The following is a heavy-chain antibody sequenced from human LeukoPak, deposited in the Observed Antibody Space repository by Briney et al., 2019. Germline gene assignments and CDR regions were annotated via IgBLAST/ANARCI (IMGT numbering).Heavy chain of an antibody. CDR2: INPNSGGT. V-gene: IGHV1-2*02. CDR3: ARGIAAAGAFDP. Sequence: GASVKVSCKASGYTFTGYYMHWVRQAPGQGLEWMGWINPNSGGTNYAQKFQGRVTMTRDTAISTAYMELSRLGSDDTAVYYCARGIAAAGAFDPWGQGTLVTVSS. J-gene: IGHJ5*02. CDR1: GYTFTGYY. D-gene: IGHD6-13*01.